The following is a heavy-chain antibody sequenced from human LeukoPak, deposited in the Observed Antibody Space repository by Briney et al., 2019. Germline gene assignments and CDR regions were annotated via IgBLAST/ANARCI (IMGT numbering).Heavy chain of an antibody. J-gene: IGHJ3*02. CDR1: GFTFSSYW. CDR2: IYPGDSDT. V-gene: IGHV5-51*01. Sequence: PGGSLSLSCTVSGFTFSSYWMSWVRQAPGKGLERVGIIYPGDSDTRYSPSFQGQVTISADKSISTAYLQWSSLKASDTAMYYCARPPTTVVTPYAFDIWGQGTMVTVSS. D-gene: IGHD4-23*01. CDR3: ARPPTTVVTPYAFDI.